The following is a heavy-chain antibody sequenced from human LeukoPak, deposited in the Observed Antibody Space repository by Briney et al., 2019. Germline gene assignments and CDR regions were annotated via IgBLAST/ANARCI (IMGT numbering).Heavy chain of an antibody. CDR3: AREWAVAGSTFDY. V-gene: IGHV4-59*01. D-gene: IGHD6-19*01. Sequence: PSETLSLTCTVSGGTIGSSYWHWIRQPPGKALEWIGYIYYSGSTAYNPSLKSRITMSVDTSKNRFSLNMWSVTAADTAVYYCAREWAVAGSTFDYWGQGTLVTVSS. CDR2: IYYSGST. J-gene: IGHJ4*02. CDR1: GGTIGSSY.